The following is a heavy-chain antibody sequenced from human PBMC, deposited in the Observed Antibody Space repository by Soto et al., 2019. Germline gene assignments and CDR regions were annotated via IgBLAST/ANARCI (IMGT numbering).Heavy chain of an antibody. CDR3: ARGVRFQGRVYYLDF. D-gene: IGHD3-10*01. CDR2: IKQDESEK. Sequence: EVQLVESGGGLVQPGGSLRLSCAASGFTFSSYWMSWVRQAPGKGLEWVANIKQDESEKDYVDSVKGRFTISRDNAKKSLDLEMNSLRAEDPAVYYCARGVRFQGRVYYLDFWGQETLVTVSS. V-gene: IGHV3-7*01. J-gene: IGHJ4*02. CDR1: GFTFSSYW.